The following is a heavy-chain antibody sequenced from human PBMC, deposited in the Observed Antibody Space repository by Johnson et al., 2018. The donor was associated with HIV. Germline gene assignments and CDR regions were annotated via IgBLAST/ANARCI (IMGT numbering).Heavy chain of an antibody. J-gene: IGHJ3*02. V-gene: IGHV3-30*02. Sequence: VQLVESGGGLVTPGGSLRLSCAASGFTFSDYYMSWIRQAPGKGLEWVAFIRYDGSNKYYADSVKGRFTISRDNSKNTLYLQMNSLRAEDTAVYYCAKEGVVGSYLGAFDIWGQGTMVTVSS. CDR1: GFTFSDYY. CDR2: IRYDGSNK. CDR3: AKEGVVGSYLGAFDI. D-gene: IGHD3-10*01.